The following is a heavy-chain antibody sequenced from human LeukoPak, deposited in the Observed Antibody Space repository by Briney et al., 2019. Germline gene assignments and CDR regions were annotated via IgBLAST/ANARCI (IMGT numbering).Heavy chain of an antibody. CDR2: ISGSSGST. V-gene: IGHV3-23*01. CDR1: GFSFSSYA. D-gene: IGHD1-26*01. J-gene: IGHJ4*02. Sequence: PAGSLRLSCAASGFSFSSYAMSWVRQAPGKGLEWVSAISGSSGSTYYADSVKGRFTISRDNSKNPLYLQMNSLRAKDTAVYYCAKGGWYSGSYYFDNWGQGTLVTVSS. CDR3: AKGGWYSGSYYFDN.